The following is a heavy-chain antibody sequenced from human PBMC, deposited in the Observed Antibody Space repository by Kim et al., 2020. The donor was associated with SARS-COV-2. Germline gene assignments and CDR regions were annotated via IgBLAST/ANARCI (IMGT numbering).Heavy chain of an antibody. V-gene: IGHV1-3*01. Sequence: ASVKVSCKASGYTFTSYAMHWVRQAPGQRLEWMGWINAGNGNTKYSQKFQGRVTITRDTSASTAYMELSSLRSEDTAVYYCARDAGITIFGVVTSNFDYWGQGTLVTVSS. D-gene: IGHD3-3*01. J-gene: IGHJ4*02. CDR3: ARDAGITIFGVVTSNFDY. CDR1: GYTFTSYA. CDR2: INAGNGNT.